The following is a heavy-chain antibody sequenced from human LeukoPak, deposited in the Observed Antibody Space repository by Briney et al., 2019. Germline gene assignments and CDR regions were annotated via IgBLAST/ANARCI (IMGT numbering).Heavy chain of an antibody. CDR3: ANRLVSDY. CDR2: ISYDGSNK. CDR1: GFTFSSYG. V-gene: IGHV3-30*18. J-gene: IGHJ4*02. Sequence: GGSLRLSCAASGFTFSSYGMHWVRQAPGKGLEWVAVISYDGSNKYYADSVKGRFTISRDNSENTLYLQMNSLRAEDTAVYYCANRLVSDYWGQGTLVTVSS. D-gene: IGHD2-8*02.